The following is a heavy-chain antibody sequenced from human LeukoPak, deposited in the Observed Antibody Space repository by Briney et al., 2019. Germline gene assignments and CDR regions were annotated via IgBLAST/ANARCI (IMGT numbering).Heavy chain of an antibody. J-gene: IGHJ5*02. D-gene: IGHD2-15*01. CDR3: ARDLASGWFEP. CDR1: GFSFSSYT. Sequence: GGSLRLSCAASGFSFSSYTMNWVRQAPGKGLEWVSSISSIRRYIYSADSLKGRFTISRDNAKNSLYLQMNSLRADDTAVYYCARDLASGWFEPWGQGTLVTVSS. V-gene: IGHV3-21*01. CDR2: ISSIRRYI.